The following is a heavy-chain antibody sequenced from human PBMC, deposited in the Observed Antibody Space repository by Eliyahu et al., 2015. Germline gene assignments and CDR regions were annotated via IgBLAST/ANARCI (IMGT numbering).Heavy chain of an antibody. D-gene: IGHD4-17*01. V-gene: IGHV3-21*01. CDR1: XXXFSSYS. Sequence: EVQLVESGGGLXXXGGSLRXSCAASXXXFSSYSMNWVRQAPGKGLEWVSSISSSSSYIYYADSVKGRFTISRDNAKNSLYLQMNSLRAEDTAVYYCARDYGDYGAYFDYWGQGTLVTVSS. CDR3: ARDYGDYGAYFDY. CDR2: ISSSSSYI. J-gene: IGHJ4*02.